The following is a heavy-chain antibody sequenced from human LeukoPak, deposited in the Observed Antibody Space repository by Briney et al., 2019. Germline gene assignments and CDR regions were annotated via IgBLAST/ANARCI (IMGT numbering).Heavy chain of an antibody. CDR1: GYSFTSYW. D-gene: IGHD6-19*01. J-gene: IGHJ3*02. V-gene: IGHV5-51*01. CDR2: IYPGDSDT. Sequence: GESLKISCKGSGYSFTSYWIGWVRQMPGKGLEWMGIIYPGDSDTRHSPSFQGQVTISADKSISTAYLQWSSLKASDTAMYYCARLSGYSSGWYDAFDIWGQGTMVTVSS. CDR3: ARLSGYSSGWYDAFDI.